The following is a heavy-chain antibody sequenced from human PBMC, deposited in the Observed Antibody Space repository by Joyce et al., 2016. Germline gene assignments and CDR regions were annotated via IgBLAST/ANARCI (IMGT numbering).Heavy chain of an antibody. Sequence: EVQLVESGGGLVQPGGSLRLSCIASGFPVGNHWMSWVRQSPGKGVEWVANINEDGREIHYVDAVRGRFTISRDNAKSTLYLQMSSLRADDTAVFYCTRVFGDYDLSDYWGQGTLVTVSS. J-gene: IGHJ4*02. CDR3: TRVFGDYDLSDY. V-gene: IGHV3-7*03. CDR2: INEDGREI. D-gene: IGHD4-17*01. CDR1: GFPVGNHW.